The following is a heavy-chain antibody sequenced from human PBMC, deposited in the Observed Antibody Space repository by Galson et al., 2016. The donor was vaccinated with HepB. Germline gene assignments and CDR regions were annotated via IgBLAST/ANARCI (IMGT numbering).Heavy chain of an antibody. V-gene: IGHV3-23*01. J-gene: IGHJ4*02. Sequence: SLRLSCAASGFAFNAYAMAWVRQAPGKGLEWISGLSGSGSVTYYADSVKGRVTISRDNAKTTVHLQMSALRAEDTAIYYCAKFLYSRSPALDHWGQGALVTVSS. CDR3: AKFLYSRSPALDH. CDR1: GFAFNAYA. D-gene: IGHD1-26*01. CDR2: LSGSGSVT.